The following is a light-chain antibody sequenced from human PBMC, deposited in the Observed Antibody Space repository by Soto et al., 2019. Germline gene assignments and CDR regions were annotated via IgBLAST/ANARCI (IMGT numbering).Light chain of an antibody. V-gene: IGKV3-15*01. Sequence: EIVMTQSPATLSVSPGERATLSCGASLSISSHLAWYQQKPGQAPRLLIYDASTRATGIPARFSGSGSGTEFTLTISSLQSEDFAVYYCQQYNNWPPWTFGQGTKVDI. J-gene: IGKJ1*01. CDR1: LSISSH. CDR3: QQYNNWPPWT. CDR2: DAS.